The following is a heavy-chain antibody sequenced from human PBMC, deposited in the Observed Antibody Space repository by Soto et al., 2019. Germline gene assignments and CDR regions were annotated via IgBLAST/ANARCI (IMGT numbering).Heavy chain of an antibody. CDR3: ARDHSSSWYSTVYNWFDP. CDR2: IIPIFGTA. Sequence: SVKVSCKASGGTFSSYAISWVRQAPGQGLEWMGGIIPIFGTANYAQKFQGRVTITADESTSTAYMELSSLRSEDTAVYYCARDHSSSWYSTVYNWFDPWGQGTLVTVSS. V-gene: IGHV1-69*13. D-gene: IGHD6-13*01. CDR1: GGTFSSYA. J-gene: IGHJ5*02.